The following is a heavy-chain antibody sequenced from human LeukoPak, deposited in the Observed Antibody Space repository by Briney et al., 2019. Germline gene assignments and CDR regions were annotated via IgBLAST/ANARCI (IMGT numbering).Heavy chain of an antibody. CDR2: IYYSGST. J-gene: IGHJ4*02. Sequence: TSETLSLTCTVSGGSISSSSYYWGWIRQPPGKGLEWIGSIYYSGSTYYNPSLKSRVTISVDTSKNQFSLKLSSVTAADTAVYYCARSDSSGWNDDYWGQGTLVTVSP. V-gene: IGHV4-39*07. CDR3: ARSDSSGWNDDY. D-gene: IGHD6-19*01. CDR1: GGSISSSSYY.